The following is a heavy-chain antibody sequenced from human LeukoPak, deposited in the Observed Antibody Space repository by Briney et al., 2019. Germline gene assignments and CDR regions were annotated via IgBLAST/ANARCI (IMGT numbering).Heavy chain of an antibody. J-gene: IGHJ5*02. CDR2: IYHSGST. CDR1: GGSISSGNW. Sequence: PSGTLSLTCAVSGGSISSGNWWSWVRQPPGKGLEWIGEIYHSGSTNYNPSLKSRVTISVDKPKNQFSLKLSSVTAADTAVYYCARLVIAAAGTELDPWGQGTLVTVSS. CDR3: ARLVIAAAGTELDP. V-gene: IGHV4-4*02. D-gene: IGHD6-13*01.